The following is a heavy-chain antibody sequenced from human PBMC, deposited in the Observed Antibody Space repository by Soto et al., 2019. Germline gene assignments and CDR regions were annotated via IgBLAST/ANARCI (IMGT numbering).Heavy chain of an antibody. CDR1: GGSISSYF. CDR2: VYYTGTT. V-gene: IGHV4-59*01. CDR3: ARDLAAVPRAFDY. Sequence: SETLSLTCTVSGGSISSYFYIWVRQPPGQGLEWIGSVYYTGTTDYNPSLKSRVTISVDTSKPQFSLNLRSVTAADTAVYYWARDLAAVPRAFDYWGRGTLVTVSS. J-gene: IGHJ4*02. D-gene: IGHD6-13*01.